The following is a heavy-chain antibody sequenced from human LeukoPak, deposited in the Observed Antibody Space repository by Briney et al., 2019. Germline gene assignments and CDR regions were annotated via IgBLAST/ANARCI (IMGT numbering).Heavy chain of an antibody. CDR3: ARDLPDYYDSSGYGVDY. CDR2: ISSSSSYI. CDR1: GFTFSSYS. D-gene: IGHD3-22*01. Sequence: GGSLRLSCAASGFTFSSYSMNWVRQAPGKGLEWVSSISSSSSYIYYADSVKGRFTISRDNAKNSLYLQMNSLRAEDTAVYYCARDLPDYYDSSGYGVDYWGRGTLVTVSS. V-gene: IGHV3-21*01. J-gene: IGHJ4*02.